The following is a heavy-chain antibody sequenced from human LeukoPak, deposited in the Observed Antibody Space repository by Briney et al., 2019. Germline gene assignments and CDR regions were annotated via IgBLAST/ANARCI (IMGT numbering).Heavy chain of an antibody. CDR1: GFTFSSYS. CDR3: ARAPYCSSTSCPNAFDI. V-gene: IGHV3-21*01. D-gene: IGHD2-2*01. CDR2: ISSSSSYI. Sequence: GGSLRLSCAASGFTFSSYSMNWVRQAPGKGLERVSSISSSSSYIYYADSVKGRFTISRDNAKNSLYLQMNSLRAEDTAVYYCARAPYCSSTSCPNAFDIWGQGTMVTVSS. J-gene: IGHJ3*02.